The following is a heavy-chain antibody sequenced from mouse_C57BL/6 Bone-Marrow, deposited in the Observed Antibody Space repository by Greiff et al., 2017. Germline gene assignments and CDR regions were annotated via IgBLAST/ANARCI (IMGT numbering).Heavy chain of an antibody. J-gene: IGHJ1*03. CDR1: GYTFTDYN. CDR3: ARIGANWDYWYFDV. V-gene: IGHV1-22*01. D-gene: IGHD4-1*01. Sequence: VQLKESGPELVKPGASVKMSCKASGYTFTDYNMHWVKQSHGKSLEWIGYINPNNGGTSYNQKFKGKATLTVNKSSSTAYMELRSLTSEDSAVYYCARIGANWDYWYFDVWGTGTTVTVSS. CDR2: INPNNGGT.